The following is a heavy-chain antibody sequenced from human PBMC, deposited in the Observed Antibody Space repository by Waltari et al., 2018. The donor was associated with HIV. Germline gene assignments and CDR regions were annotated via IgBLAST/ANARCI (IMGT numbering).Heavy chain of an antibody. Sequence: EALLVESGGGVVKPGGSWPLSFNAPNFGFISHWWFWSRQGSGKGVGGVANINKDATKRNYAKSVKGRFSVSRDNGKYSVFLEMNRLRVQDTAVYFGARADQWGIFLDSYYGLDVWGRGTTVIVSS. D-gene: IGHD1-26*01. V-gene: IGHV3-7*04. CDR1: NFGFISHW. J-gene: IGHJ6*02. CDR3: ARADQWGIFLDSYYGLDV. CDR2: INKDATKR.